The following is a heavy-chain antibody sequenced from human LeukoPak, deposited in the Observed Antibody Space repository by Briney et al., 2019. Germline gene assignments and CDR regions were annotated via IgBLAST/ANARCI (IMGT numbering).Heavy chain of an antibody. Sequence: GGSLRLSCAASGFTFDDYGLSWVRQAPGKGLEWVSVISGSGSNTDYADSVKGRFTISRDNSKNTLYLQMNSLRAEDTAVYYCAKSFGPVIAAAGTGADWGQGTLVTVSS. CDR2: ISGSGSNT. D-gene: IGHD6-13*01. CDR3: AKSFGPVIAAAGTGAD. J-gene: IGHJ4*02. CDR1: GFTFDDYG. V-gene: IGHV3-23*01.